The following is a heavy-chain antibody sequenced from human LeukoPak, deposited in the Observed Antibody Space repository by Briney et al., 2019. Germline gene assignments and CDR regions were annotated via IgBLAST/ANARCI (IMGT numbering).Heavy chain of an antibody. CDR1: GYTFTGYF. CDR3: ARLSFTVIVVVDDY. Sequence: GASVKVSCKASGYTFTGYFMHWVRQAPGQGLEWMGWINPNSGGTNHAQKFQGRVTITRDTSISTAYMEPSSLRSDDAAVYYCARLSFTVIVVVDDYWGQGTLVTVSS. V-gene: IGHV1-2*02. J-gene: IGHJ4*02. CDR2: INPNSGGT. D-gene: IGHD3-22*01.